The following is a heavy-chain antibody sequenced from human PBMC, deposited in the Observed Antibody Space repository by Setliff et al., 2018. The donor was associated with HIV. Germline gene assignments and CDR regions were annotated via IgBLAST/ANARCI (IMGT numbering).Heavy chain of an antibody. CDR1: GGSISSGSYN. Sequence: PSETLSLTCTVSGGSISSGSYNWSWIRQPAGKGLEWIGRTYTSGSTNYNPSLKSRVTISVDTSKNQFSLKLTSVTAADTAIYYCARGAEYPNWYFDLWGRGTLVTVSS. V-gene: IGHV4-61*02. CDR3: ARGAEYPNWYFDL. J-gene: IGHJ2*01. CDR2: TYTSGST.